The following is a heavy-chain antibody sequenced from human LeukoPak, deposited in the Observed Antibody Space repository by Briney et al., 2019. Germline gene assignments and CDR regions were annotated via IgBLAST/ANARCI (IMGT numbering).Heavy chain of an antibody. V-gene: IGHV4-34*12. J-gene: IGHJ5*02. CDR2: VLHTGGT. CDR3: ARGPAAIHP. Sequence: PSETLSLTCAVYGYSLANHYWIWIRQPPGKGLEWVGEVLHTGGTNYNPSLKSRVTISVDTSKNQFFLKLTSVTAADTAVYYCARGPAAIHPWGPGTLVTVSS. CDR1: GYSLANHY. D-gene: IGHD2-2*01.